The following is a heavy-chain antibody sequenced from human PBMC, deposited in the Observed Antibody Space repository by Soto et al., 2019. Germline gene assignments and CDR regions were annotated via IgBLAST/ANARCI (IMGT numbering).Heavy chain of an antibody. J-gene: IGHJ6*02. CDR1: GCTFSSYA. CDR3: ATTDAQVTFYYYYGMDV. D-gene: IGHD2-21*02. V-gene: IGHV1-69*13. CDR2: IIPIFGTA. Sequence: SVKVSCKASGCTFSSYAISWVRQAPGQGLEWMGGIIPIFGTANYAQKFQGRVTITADESTSTAYMELSSLRSEDTAVYYCATTDAQVTFYYYYGMDVWGQGTTVTVSS.